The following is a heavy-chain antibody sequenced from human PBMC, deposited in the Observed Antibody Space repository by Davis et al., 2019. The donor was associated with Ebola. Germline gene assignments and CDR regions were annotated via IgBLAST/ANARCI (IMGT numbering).Heavy chain of an antibody. CDR1: GGSINTYY. Sequence: MPSETLSLTCTVSGGSINTYYWSWIRQPPGKGLEWIAYIHHSGSTDYHPSLKGRVTMSLDTSKNQFSLKLSSVTIADTAVYYCARDVRNTALYGLDVWGQGTTVTVSS. V-gene: IGHV4-59*01. CDR3: ARDVRNTALYGLDV. J-gene: IGHJ6*02. D-gene: IGHD5-18*01. CDR2: IHHSGST.